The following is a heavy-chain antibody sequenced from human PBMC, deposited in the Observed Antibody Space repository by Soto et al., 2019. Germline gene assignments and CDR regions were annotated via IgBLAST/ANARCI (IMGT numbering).Heavy chain of an antibody. CDR2: IAVGSGYT. CDR3: AADATAWQQMVPSDY. J-gene: IGHJ4*02. Sequence: SVKVSCKASGFTFTSSAFQWVRQARGQRLEWIGWIAVGSGYTNYAQRFQDRVTLTRDMSTATTYMELSRLTSEDTAIYYCAADATAWQQMVPSDYWGQGTPVTV. V-gene: IGHV1-58*01. D-gene: IGHD2-8*01. CDR1: GFTFTSSA.